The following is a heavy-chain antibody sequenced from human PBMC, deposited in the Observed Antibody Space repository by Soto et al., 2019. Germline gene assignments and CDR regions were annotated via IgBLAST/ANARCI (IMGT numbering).Heavy chain of an antibody. V-gene: IGHV1-69*01. CDR3: ARDVVRSTAGDS. CDR1: GGTFSTSS. Sequence: QLQLVQSGTEVKETGSSVKVSCKASGGTFSTSSFVWVRQGPGQGLEWMGGIIPIFTRTNFAQKFQGRVTFSADESTRTTYMELRSPTSEDTAIYYCARDVVRSTAGDSWGQGTLVTVSS. J-gene: IGHJ4*02. CDR2: IIPIFTRT. D-gene: IGHD2-15*01.